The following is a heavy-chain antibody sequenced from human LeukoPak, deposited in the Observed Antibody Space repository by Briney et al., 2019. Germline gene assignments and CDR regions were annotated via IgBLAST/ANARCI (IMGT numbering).Heavy chain of an antibody. V-gene: IGHV3-21*01. Sequence: TGGSLRLSCAASGFTFSSYSMNWVRQAPGKVLEWVSSISSSSSYIYYADSVKGRVTISRDNAKNSLYLQMNSLRAEDTAVYYCARDVVVTAILFQHWGQGTLVTVSS. CDR1: GFTFSSYS. CDR3: ARDVVVTAILFQH. J-gene: IGHJ1*01. D-gene: IGHD2-21*02. CDR2: ISSSSSYI.